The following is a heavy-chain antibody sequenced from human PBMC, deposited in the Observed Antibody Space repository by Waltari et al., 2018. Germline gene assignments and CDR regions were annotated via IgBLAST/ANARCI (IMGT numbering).Heavy chain of an antibody. Sequence: EVELVESGGGLVQPGGSRRLPCEVSGVGLSDRWMHRVSKTPVKGLVWVARVNSDGSNTAYADSVRGRFIISRDTARNTLFLQMSSVRVDDTALYYCVAATPSSDKWGQGTLVTVSS. J-gene: IGHJ4*02. CDR1: GVGLSDRW. CDR3: VAATPSSDK. CDR2: VNSDGSNT. V-gene: IGHV3-74*01. D-gene: IGHD6-19*01.